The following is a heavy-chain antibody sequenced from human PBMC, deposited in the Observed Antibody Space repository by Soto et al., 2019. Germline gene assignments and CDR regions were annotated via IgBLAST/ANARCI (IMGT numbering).Heavy chain of an antibody. D-gene: IGHD3-10*01. CDR2: INHSGST. CDR1: GGSFSGYY. CDR3: ARVSWFGEDFDL. V-gene: IGHV4-34*01. Sequence: QVQLQQWGAGLLKPSETLSLTCAVYGGSFSGYYWSWIRQPPGKGLEWIGEINHSGSTNYNPSLTSRVTISVDTSKNQFSLKLSSVTAADTAVYYCARVSWFGEDFDLWGRGTLVTVSS. J-gene: IGHJ2*01.